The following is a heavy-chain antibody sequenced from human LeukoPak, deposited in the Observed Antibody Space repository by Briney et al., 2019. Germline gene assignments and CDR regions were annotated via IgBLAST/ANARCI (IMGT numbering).Heavy chain of an antibody. V-gene: IGHV3-21*01. CDR3: ARDLIVGATGAGYY. CDR2: ISSSSSYI. J-gene: IGHJ4*02. CDR1: GFTFSSYS. Sequence: PGGSLRLSCAASGFTFSSYSMNWVRQAPGKGLEGVSSISSSSSYIYYADSVKGRFTISRDNAKNSLYLQMNSLRAEDTAVYYCARDLIVGATGAGYYWGQGTLVTVSS. D-gene: IGHD1-26*01.